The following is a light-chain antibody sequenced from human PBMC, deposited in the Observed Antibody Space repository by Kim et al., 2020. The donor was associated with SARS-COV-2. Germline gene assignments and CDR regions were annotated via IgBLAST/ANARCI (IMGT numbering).Light chain of an antibody. CDR3: SSHTSSGNWV. CDR1: SSDVGGYNY. J-gene: IGLJ3*02. Sequence: QSALTQPASVSGSPGQSVTISCTGTSSDVGGYNYVSWYQQYPGKAPKFMIFDVNKRPSGVSSRFSGSKSGNTASLTISGLQAEDEADYYCSSHTSSGNWVFGGGTQLTVL. CDR2: DVN. V-gene: IGLV2-14*01.